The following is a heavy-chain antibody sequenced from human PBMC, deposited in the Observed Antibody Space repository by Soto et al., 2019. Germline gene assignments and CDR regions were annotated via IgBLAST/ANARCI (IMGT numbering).Heavy chain of an antibody. D-gene: IGHD5-18*01. J-gene: IGHJ3*02. CDR1: GYSFTGYW. CDR2: IYPGDSDT. V-gene: IGHV5-51*01. Sequence: GESLKISRKGSGYSFTGYWNGWVRQLPGKGLEWMGIIYPGDSDTRYSPSFQGQVTISADKSISTAYLQWSSLKASDTAMYYCARSPAIQLWYGFNAFDIRCTGPMVTLSS. CDR3: ARSPAIQLWYGFNAFDI.